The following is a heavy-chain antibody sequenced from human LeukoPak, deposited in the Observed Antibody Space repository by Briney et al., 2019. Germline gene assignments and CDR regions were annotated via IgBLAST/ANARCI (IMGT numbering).Heavy chain of an antibody. CDR1: GFAFSSYW. D-gene: IGHD6-19*01. CDR3: ARDFSDWSYFDY. V-gene: IGHV4-59*01. Sequence: PGGSLRLSCAASGFAFSSYWMSWVRQAPGKGLEWIAYIYYSGSTNYNPSLKSRVTISVDMSKNQVSLKLSSVTAADTAVYYCARDFSDWSYFDYWGQGTLVTVSS. CDR2: IYYSGST. J-gene: IGHJ4*02.